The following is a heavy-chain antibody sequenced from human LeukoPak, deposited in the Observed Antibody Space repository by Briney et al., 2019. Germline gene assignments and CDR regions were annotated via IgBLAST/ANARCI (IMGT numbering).Heavy chain of an antibody. D-gene: IGHD6-19*01. Sequence: GGSLRLSCAASGFTFSNAWMSWVRQAPGKGLEWVGRTKSKADGGTTDYAPVKGRFTISRDDSKNTLFLQMNSLKTEDTAVYYCTTLSGWYSAFDIWGQGTMVTVSA. J-gene: IGHJ3*02. CDR2: TKSKADGGTT. V-gene: IGHV3-15*01. CDR3: TTLSGWYSAFDI. CDR1: GFTFSNAW.